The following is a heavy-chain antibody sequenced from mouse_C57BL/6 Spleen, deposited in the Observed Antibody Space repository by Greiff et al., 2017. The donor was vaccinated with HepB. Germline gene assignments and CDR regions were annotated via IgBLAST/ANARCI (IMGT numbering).Heavy chain of an antibody. CDR2: INPNYGTT. D-gene: IGHD1-1*01. Sequence: EVKLQESGPELVKPGASVKISCKASGYSFTDYNMNWVKQSNGKSLEWIGVINPNYGTTSYNQKFKGKATLTVDQSSSTASMQLNSLTSEDSAVYYCARDGSSPFYAMDYWGQGTSVTVSS. CDR3: ARDGSSPFYAMDY. J-gene: IGHJ4*01. CDR1: GYSFTDYN. V-gene: IGHV1-39*01.